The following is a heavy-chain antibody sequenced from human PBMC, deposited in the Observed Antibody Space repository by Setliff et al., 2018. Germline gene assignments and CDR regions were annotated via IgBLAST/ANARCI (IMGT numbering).Heavy chain of an antibody. CDR3: ARDRVLVGFDY. CDR1: GGSISSHY. V-gene: IGHV4-59*11. CDR2: IYHSGST. J-gene: IGHJ4*02. Sequence: SETLSLTCTVSGGSISSHYWSWIRQPPGKGLEWIGSIYHSGSTYYNPSLKSRATISVDASKNEFSLNLTSVTAADTAVYYCARDRVLVGFDYWGQGARVTVSS. D-gene: IGHD3-3*01.